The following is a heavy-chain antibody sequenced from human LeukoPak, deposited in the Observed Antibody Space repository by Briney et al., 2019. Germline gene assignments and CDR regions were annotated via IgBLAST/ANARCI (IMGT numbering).Heavy chain of an antibody. CDR3: ARDHRDYYDSSGPRGFDI. J-gene: IGHJ3*02. Sequence: PSETLSLTCTVSGGSISSSSYYWSWLRQHPGKGLEWIGYIYYSGSTYYNPSLKSRVTISVDTSKNQFSLKLSSVTAADTAVYYCARDHRDYYDSSGPRGFDIWGQGTMVTVSS. V-gene: IGHV4-31*03. CDR2: IYYSGST. CDR1: GGSISSSSYY. D-gene: IGHD3-22*01.